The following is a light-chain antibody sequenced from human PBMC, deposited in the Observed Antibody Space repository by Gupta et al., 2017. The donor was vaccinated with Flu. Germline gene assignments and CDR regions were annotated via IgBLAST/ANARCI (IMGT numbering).Light chain of an antibody. Sequence: DIQMTQSPSSLPASVGDRVTITCRASQSISRYLNWYQRKPGKAPKLLIYAASRVKSGVPSRFSGSGSGTDFTLTISRRQPEDFATYYCQQRDSTPWTFGQGTKVEIK. CDR2: AAS. V-gene: IGKV1-39*01. CDR1: QSISRY. CDR3: QQRDSTPWT. J-gene: IGKJ1*01.